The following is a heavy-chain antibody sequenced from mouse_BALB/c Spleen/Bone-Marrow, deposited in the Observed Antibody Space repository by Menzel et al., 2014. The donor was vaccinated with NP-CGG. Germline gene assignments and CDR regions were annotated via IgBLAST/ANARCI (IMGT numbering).Heavy chain of an antibody. J-gene: IGHJ2*01. CDR1: GYTFSNYW. D-gene: IGHD3-1*01. Sequence: CGTVLARPGAAVKMSCKASGYTFSNYWTHWVKQRPGQGLEWIGTIYPGNSDTTYNQKFKGKATLTAVTSTSTAYMELSSLTNEDSAVYYCTTLARNKFDYWGQGTTFTVSS. CDR3: TTLARNKFDY. CDR2: IYPGNSDT. V-gene: IGHV1-5*01.